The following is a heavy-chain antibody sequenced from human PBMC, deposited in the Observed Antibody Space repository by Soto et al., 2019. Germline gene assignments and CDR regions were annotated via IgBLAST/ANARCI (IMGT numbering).Heavy chain of an antibody. V-gene: IGHV4-30-2*01. CDR3: ARGREFDY. Sequence: SETLSLTCAVSGGSLTSGTYSWNWIRQPPGKGLEWIGYIFPSGTTYYNPSLKSRVSISIDVSKNQFSLNLRSLTAADTAVYYCARGREFDYWGQGTLVTVSS. CDR1: GGSLTSGTYS. J-gene: IGHJ4*02. CDR2: IFPSGTT.